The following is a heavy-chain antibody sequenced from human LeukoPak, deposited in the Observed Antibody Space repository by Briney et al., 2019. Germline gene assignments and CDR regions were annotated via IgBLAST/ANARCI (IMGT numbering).Heavy chain of an antibody. CDR1: GGSISSGGYY. D-gene: IGHD5/OR15-5a*01. CDR3: ARTPVSGHYFDY. Sequence: SETLSLTCTVSGGSISSGGYYWSWIRQPPGKGLEWIGYIYYCGSTYYNPSLKSRVTISVDTSKNQFSLKLSSVTAADTAVYYCARTPVSGHYFDYWGQGTLVTVSS. J-gene: IGHJ4*02. CDR2: IYYCGST. V-gene: IGHV4-30-4*01.